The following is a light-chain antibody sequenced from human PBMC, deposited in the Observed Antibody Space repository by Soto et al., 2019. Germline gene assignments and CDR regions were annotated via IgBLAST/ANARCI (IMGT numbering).Light chain of an antibody. Sequence: QSALTQPASVSGSPGQSITISCTGTSSDIGSYDLVSWYQQHPGTAPKLIIYEVTKRPSGVSTRFSGSKSGNTASLTISRLQAVDEADYYCCSFADFTYVFXTGTKVTVL. J-gene: IGLJ1*01. CDR2: EVT. CDR1: SSDIGSYDL. V-gene: IGLV2-23*02. CDR3: CSFADFTYV.